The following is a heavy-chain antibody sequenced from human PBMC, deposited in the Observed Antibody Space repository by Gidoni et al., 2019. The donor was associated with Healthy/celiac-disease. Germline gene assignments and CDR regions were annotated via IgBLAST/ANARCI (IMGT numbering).Heavy chain of an antibody. CDR2: IGTAGDT. CDR1: GFPFSSYD. J-gene: IGHJ3*02. V-gene: IGHV3-13*01. D-gene: IGHD3-22*01. Sequence: EVQLVESGGGLVQPGGSLRLSCAASGFPFSSYDMHWVRQATGKGLEWVSAIGTAGDTYYPGSVKGRFTISRENAKNSLYLQMNSLRAGDTAVYYCARAQNGFYDSSGSDAFDIWGQGTMVTVSS. CDR3: ARAQNGFYDSSGSDAFDI.